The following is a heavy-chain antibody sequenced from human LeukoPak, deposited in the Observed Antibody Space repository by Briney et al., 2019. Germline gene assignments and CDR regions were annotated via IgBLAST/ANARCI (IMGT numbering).Heavy chain of an antibody. V-gene: IGHV3-21*01. D-gene: IGHD6-6*01. J-gene: IGHJ4*02. CDR2: ISSSSSYI. CDR3: ARGGSSSDRDY. Sequence: KPGGSLRLSCAASGSTFSSYSMTWVRQAPGKGLEWVSSISSSSSYIYYADSVKGRFTISRDNAKNSLYLQMNSLRAEDAAVYYCARGGSSSDRDYWGQGTLVTVSS. CDR1: GSTFSSYS.